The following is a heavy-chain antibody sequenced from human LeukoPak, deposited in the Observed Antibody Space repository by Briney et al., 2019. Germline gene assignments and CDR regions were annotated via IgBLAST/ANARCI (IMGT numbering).Heavy chain of an antibody. CDR1: GYTLTEIS. Sequence: ASVKVSCKVSGYTLTEISMHWVRQAPGKGLEWMGGFDPEDGETIYAQKFQGRVTMTEDTSTDTAYMELSSLRSEDTAVYYCATTPPRTTVVAFDIWGQGTMVTVSS. CDR2: FDPEDGET. J-gene: IGHJ3*02. D-gene: IGHD4-23*01. V-gene: IGHV1-24*01. CDR3: ATTPPRTTVVAFDI.